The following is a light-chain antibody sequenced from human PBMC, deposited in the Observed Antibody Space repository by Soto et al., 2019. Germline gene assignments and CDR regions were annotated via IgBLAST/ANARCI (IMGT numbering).Light chain of an antibody. J-gene: IGKJ4*01. CDR3: QQRSTWPLT. CDR1: QSVSTY. V-gene: IGKV3-11*01. Sequence: EIVLTQSPATLPLFPGERATLSCRASQSVSTYLAWYQQKPGQAPRLLIYDASNRATGIPARFSGSGSGTDFTLTISSLEPEDFAVYYCQQRSTWPLTFGGGTKVEIK. CDR2: DAS.